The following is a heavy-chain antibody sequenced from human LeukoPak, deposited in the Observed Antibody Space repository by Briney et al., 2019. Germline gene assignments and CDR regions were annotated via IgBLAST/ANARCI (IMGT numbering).Heavy chain of an antibody. CDR1: GFTFSNYG. CDR3: ARDQALYFSYGDY. CDR2: IFYDGSNR. V-gene: IGHV3-33*01. D-gene: IGHD2/OR15-2a*01. J-gene: IGHJ4*02. Sequence: GGSLRLSCAASGFTFSNYGMHWVRQAPGKGLEWLAAIFYDGSNRYYADTVKGRFTISRDNSKNTLYLQVNGLTAEDTAVYYCARDQALYFSYGDYWGQGTLVTVSS.